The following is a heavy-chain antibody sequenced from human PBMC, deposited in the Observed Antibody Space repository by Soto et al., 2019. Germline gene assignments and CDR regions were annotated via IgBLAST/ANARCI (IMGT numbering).Heavy chain of an antibody. V-gene: IGHV1-69*01. CDR3: AKGVATSD. CDR1: GGSFTTDS. D-gene: IGHD5-12*01. CDR2: INPLFRTP. J-gene: IGHJ4*02. Sequence: QVHLVQSEAEVRKPGSSVKVSCKSSGGSFTTDSIIWVRQAPGQGLEWMGGINPLFRTPVYAQKFQGRVTIIADESTSAAHLEVTGLTPEDTAVYFCAKGVATSDWGQGTPVTVSS.